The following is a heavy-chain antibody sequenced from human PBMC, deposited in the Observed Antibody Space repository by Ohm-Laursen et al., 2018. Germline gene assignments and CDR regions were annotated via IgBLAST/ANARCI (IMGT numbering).Heavy chain of an antibody. Sequence: GSLRLSCAASGVTFSSYWMHWVRQAPGKGLVWVSRINSDGSSTSYADSVKGRFTISRDNAKNTLYLQMNSLRAEDTAVYYCANSPMTTLTTSYWGLGTLVTVSS. V-gene: IGHV3-74*01. CDR2: INSDGSST. CDR1: GVTFSSYW. CDR3: ANSPMTTLTTSY. D-gene: IGHD4-17*01. J-gene: IGHJ4*02.